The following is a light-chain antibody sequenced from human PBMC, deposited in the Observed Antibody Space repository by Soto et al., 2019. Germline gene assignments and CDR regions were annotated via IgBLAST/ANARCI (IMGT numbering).Light chain of an antibody. Sequence: DIQTTQSPSSLSASVRDTVTITCRASQSISSYVNWFQQKPGKAPNLLIYATSSLESGVPPRFSGSGSGTDFTLTISSLQPEDFATYYCQQSYRTPLTFGGGTKVEIK. CDR2: ATS. V-gene: IGKV1-39*01. CDR1: QSISSY. J-gene: IGKJ4*01. CDR3: QQSYRTPLT.